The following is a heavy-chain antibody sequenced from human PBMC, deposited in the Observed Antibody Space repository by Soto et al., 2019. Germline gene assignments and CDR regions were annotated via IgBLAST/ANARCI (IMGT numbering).Heavy chain of an antibody. Sequence: QVQLVQSGADVKKPGTSVKVSCKAAGYSFTNYCMYWVRQAPEQGLEWMGMINPRTGSTRYAQKFQDRVTLTRYTSTTTVYMPLSTLISDDTAVYYCARDGRLLTASWHYELWGPGTLVTVSS. D-gene: IGHD2-15*01. J-gene: IGHJ2*01. V-gene: IGHV1-46*01. CDR1: GYSFTNYC. CDR3: ARDGRLLTASWHYEL. CDR2: INPRTGST.